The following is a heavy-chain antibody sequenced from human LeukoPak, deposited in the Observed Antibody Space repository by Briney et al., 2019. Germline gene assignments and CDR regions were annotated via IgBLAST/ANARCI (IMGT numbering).Heavy chain of an antibody. CDR2: MNPNSGNT. D-gene: IGHD3-16*01. CDR1: GYTFTSYD. CDR3: ARQTSLAEGVDY. Sequence: GASVKVSCKASGYTFTSYDINWVRQATGQGLEWMGWMNPNSGNTGYAQKFQGRVTMTRNTSISTAYMELSSLRSEDTAVYYCARQTSLAEGVDYWGQGTLVTVSS. J-gene: IGHJ4*02. V-gene: IGHV1-8*01.